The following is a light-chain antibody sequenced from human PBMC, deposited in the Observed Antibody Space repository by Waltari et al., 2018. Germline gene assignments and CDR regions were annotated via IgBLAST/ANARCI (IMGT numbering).Light chain of an antibody. Sequence: DIQMTQSPSTLSASVGDRATIPCRASQSVGSWLAWYQQKPGKAPKLLIYMASSLESGVPSRFSGSGSGTEFTLTISSLQPDDFATYSCQQYSSFSTFGQGTKLDI. CDR3: QQYSSFST. V-gene: IGKV1-5*03. CDR2: MAS. CDR1: QSVGSW. J-gene: IGKJ2*01.